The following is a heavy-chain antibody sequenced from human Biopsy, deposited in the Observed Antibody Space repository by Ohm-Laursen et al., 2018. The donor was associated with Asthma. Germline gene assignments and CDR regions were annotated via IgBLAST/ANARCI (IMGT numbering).Heavy chain of an antibody. CDR3: ASQSSGPDFWSGYYYFDY. D-gene: IGHD3-3*01. CDR1: GFTFSSYG. Sequence: SSLRLSCAASGFTFSSYGMHWVRQAPGKGLEWVAVISYDGSNKYYADSVKGRFTISSDNSKNTLYLQMNSLRAEDTAVYYCASQSSGPDFWSGYYYFDYWGQGTLVTVSS. J-gene: IGHJ4*02. V-gene: IGHV3-30*03. CDR2: ISYDGSNK.